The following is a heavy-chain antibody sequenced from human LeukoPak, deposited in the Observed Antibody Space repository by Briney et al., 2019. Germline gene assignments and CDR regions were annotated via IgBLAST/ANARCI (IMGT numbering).Heavy chain of an antibody. CDR2: INTDGTTI. V-gene: IGHV3-48*03. CDR3: ARDSCAAAGAIDY. J-gene: IGHJ4*02. CDR1: GLTLSSYL. Sequence: GGSLRLSCAASGLTLSSYLMNWVRQAPGKGLEWISFINTDGTTIYYADSVKGRFTISRDNAKNSVYLQMISLRVEDTALYYCARDSCAAAGAIDYWGQGILVTVSS. D-gene: IGHD6-25*01.